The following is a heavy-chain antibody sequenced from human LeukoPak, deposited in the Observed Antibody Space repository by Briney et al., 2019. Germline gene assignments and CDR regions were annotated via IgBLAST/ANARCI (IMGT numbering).Heavy chain of an antibody. Sequence: GRSLRLSCAASGFNLRSYSMNWVRQAPGKGLEWISYISGSGSNIFYADSVRGRFTISRDNARSALYLQMNSLRAEDTAVYYCARDERRDYFDSSGYRHYWGQGTLVTVSS. V-gene: IGHV3-48*04. J-gene: IGHJ4*02. CDR1: GFNLRSYS. D-gene: IGHD3-22*01. CDR2: ISGSGSNI. CDR3: ARDERRDYFDSSGYRHY.